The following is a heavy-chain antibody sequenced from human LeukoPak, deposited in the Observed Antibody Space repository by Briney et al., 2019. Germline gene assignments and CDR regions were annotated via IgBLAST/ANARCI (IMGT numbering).Heavy chain of an antibody. CDR1: GGSISSYY. CDR2: IYTSGST. Sequence: SETLSLXCTVSGGSISSYYWSWIRQPAGKGLEWIGRIYTSGSTNYNPSLKSRVTMSVDTSKNQFSLKLSSVTAADTAVYYCARAKNDYGDYYYGHWGQGTLVTVSS. V-gene: IGHV4-4*07. J-gene: IGHJ4*02. D-gene: IGHD4-17*01. CDR3: ARAKNDYGDYYYGH.